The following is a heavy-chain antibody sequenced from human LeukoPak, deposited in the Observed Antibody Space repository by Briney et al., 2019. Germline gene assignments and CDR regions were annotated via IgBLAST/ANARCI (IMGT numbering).Heavy chain of an antibody. D-gene: IGHD3-3*01. CDR1: GFTFSSYA. CDR2: ISGSGGST. Sequence: GGSLRLSCAASGFTFSSYAMSWVRQAPGKGLEWVSAISGSGGSTYYADYVKGRFTISRDNSKNTLYLQMNSLRAEDTAVYYCAKDRFSSGYYDFWSGYSVFDYWGQGTLVTVSS. CDR3: AKDRFSSGYYDFWSGYSVFDY. V-gene: IGHV3-23*01. J-gene: IGHJ4*02.